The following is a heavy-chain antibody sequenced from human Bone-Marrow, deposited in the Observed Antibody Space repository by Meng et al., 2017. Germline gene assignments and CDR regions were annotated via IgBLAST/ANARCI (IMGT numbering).Heavy chain of an antibody. CDR3: ARDTATVTITSPGYYYYGMDV. CDR1: GYTFTSYD. Sequence: ASVKVSCKASGYTFTSYDINWVRQATGQGLEWMGWMNPNSGNTGYAQKFQGRVTITRNTSISTAYMELSSLRSEDTAVYYCARDTATVTITSPGYYYYGMDVWGQGTTVTVSS. CDR2: MNPNSGNT. J-gene: IGHJ6*02. V-gene: IGHV1-8*03. D-gene: IGHD4-17*01.